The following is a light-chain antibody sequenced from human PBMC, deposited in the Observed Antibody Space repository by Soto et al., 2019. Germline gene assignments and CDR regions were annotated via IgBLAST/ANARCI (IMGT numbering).Light chain of an antibody. CDR3: QQYDNSIT. Sequence: IVLTQSPDTLSLSPGEGATLSCRASQSVSSTYLAWYHQKPGQAPRLLIYGASRRATGIPDRFSGSGSGTDFTLTISRLEPEDFAVYYCQQYDNSITFGQGTRLEIE. J-gene: IGKJ5*01. V-gene: IGKV3-20*01. CDR1: QSVSSTY. CDR2: GAS.